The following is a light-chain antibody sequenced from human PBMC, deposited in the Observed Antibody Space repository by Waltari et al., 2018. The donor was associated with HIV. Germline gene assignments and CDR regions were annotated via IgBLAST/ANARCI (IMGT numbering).Light chain of an antibody. CDR1: SSDVGGYTY. Sequence: QSALTQLASVSGSPGQSITISCTGTSSDVGGYTYVAWYQQRPGKAPKLMIYDVSYRPSGVSNRFSGSKSGNTASLTISGLQAEDEADYYCSSYTSSSTLYVVFGGGTKLTVL. CDR3: SSYTSSSTLYVV. J-gene: IGLJ2*01. CDR2: DVS. V-gene: IGLV2-14*01.